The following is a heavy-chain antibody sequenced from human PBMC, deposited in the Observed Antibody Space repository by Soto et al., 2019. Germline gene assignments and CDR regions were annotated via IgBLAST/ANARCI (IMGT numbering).Heavy chain of an antibody. CDR1: RFTFSIHA. CDR2: ISGSGTST. V-gene: IGHV3-23*01. D-gene: IGHD4-17*01. CDR3: AKENTPDYGDYVDY. J-gene: IGHJ4*02. Sequence: GGSQGLPCADSRFTFSIHALSWVRQAPGKGLKWISSISGSGTSTYYADSVKGRFTISRDNSKNTMYLQMNSLRAEDTALYFCAKENTPDYGDYVDYWGQGTLVTVSS.